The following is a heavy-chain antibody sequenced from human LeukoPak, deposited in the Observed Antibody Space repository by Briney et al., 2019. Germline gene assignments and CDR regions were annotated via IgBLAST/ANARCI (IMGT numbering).Heavy chain of an antibody. CDR2: IYSGGST. CDR3: AKCEAYYYDSSGYYEGYFDL. Sequence: GGSLRLSCAASGFIVSSNYMSWVRQAPGKGLEWVSVIYSGGSTYYADSVKGRFTISRDNSKNTLYLQMNSLRAEDTAVYYCAKCEAYYYDSSGYYEGYFDLWGRGTLVTVSS. J-gene: IGHJ2*01. V-gene: IGHV3-53*01. CDR1: GFIVSSNY. D-gene: IGHD3-22*01.